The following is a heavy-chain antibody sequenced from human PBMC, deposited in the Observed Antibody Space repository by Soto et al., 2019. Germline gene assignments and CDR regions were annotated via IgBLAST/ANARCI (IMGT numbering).Heavy chain of an antibody. Sequence: PSETLSLTCTVSGGSISSGGYYWSWIRQHPGKGLEWIGYIYYSGSTYYNPSLKSRVTISVDTSKNQFSLKLSSVTAADTAVYYCARGRIVVVPARRHNWFGPWGQGTLVTVSS. J-gene: IGHJ5*02. CDR2: IYYSGST. CDR1: GGSISSGGYY. CDR3: ARGRIVVVPARRHNWFGP. V-gene: IGHV4-31*03. D-gene: IGHD2-2*01.